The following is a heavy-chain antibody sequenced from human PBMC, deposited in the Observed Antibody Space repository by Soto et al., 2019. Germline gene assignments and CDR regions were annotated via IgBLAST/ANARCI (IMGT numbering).Heavy chain of an antibody. CDR3: VRRHVSATGIDWFDP. Sequence: ASVKVSCKASGHTFTSYGIHWVRQAPGQRLEWMGWINAANGDTKYSPKFQGRVTITRDTSAGTAYMELSSLRSEDTAVYYCVRRHVSATGIDWFDPWGQGTLVTVSS. J-gene: IGHJ5*02. CDR1: GHTFTSYG. V-gene: IGHV1-3*01. CDR2: INAANGDT. D-gene: IGHD6-13*01.